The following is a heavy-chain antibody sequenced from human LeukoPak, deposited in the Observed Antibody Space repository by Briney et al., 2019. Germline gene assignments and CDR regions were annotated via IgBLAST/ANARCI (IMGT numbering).Heavy chain of an antibody. CDR2: ISSSSSTI. CDR1: GFTFSSYG. Sequence: GGSLRLSCAASGFTFSSYGMHWVRQAPGKGLEWVSYISSSSSTIYYADSVKGRFTISRDNAKNSLYLQMKSLRAEDTAVYFCARGDYAGELNWFDPWGQGTLVTVSS. CDR3: ARGDYAGELNWFDP. J-gene: IGHJ5*02. V-gene: IGHV3-48*01. D-gene: IGHD4/OR15-4a*01.